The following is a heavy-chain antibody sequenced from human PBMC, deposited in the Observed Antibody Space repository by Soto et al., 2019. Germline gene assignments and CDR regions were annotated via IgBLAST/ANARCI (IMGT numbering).Heavy chain of an antibody. Sequence: ASVKVSCKASGYTFTSYYMHWVRQAPGQGLEWMGIINPSGGSTSYAQKFQGRVTMTRDTSTSTVYMELSSLRSEDTAVYYCARDRDPTYYDILTGYYRTDGMDVWGQGTTVTVSS. J-gene: IGHJ6*02. CDR2: INPSGGST. V-gene: IGHV1-46*01. CDR1: GYTFTSYY. CDR3: ARDRDPTYYDILTGYYRTDGMDV. D-gene: IGHD3-9*01.